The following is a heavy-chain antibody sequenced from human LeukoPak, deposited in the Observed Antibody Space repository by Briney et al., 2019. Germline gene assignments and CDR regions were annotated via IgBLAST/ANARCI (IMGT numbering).Heavy chain of an antibody. V-gene: IGHV1-46*01. CDR1: GYTFTSYY. D-gene: IGHD2-8*01. CDR2: INPSGGST. J-gene: IGHJ4*02. CDR3: ARDLISPREGGALIWDY. Sequence: ASVKVSCKASGYTFTSYYMHWVRQAPGQGLEWMGIINPSGGSTSYTQKFQGRVTMTRDTSTSTVYMELSSLRSEDTAVYYCARDLISPREGGALIWDYWGQGTLVTVSS.